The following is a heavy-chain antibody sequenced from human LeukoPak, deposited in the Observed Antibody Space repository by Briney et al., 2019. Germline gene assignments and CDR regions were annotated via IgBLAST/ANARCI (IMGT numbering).Heavy chain of an antibody. Sequence: GGSLRLSCAASGFIFSDFWMTWVRQAPGKGLEWVSYINGGGSPIYYADSVRGRFTISRDNAKNSLYLQMNSLRAEDTAVYYCVRDNPRCCGVVPANIDDYWGQGTLVTVSS. V-gene: IGHV3-48*01. D-gene: IGHD2-15*01. CDR3: VRDNPRCCGVVPANIDDY. J-gene: IGHJ4*02. CDR1: GFIFSDFW. CDR2: INGGGSPI.